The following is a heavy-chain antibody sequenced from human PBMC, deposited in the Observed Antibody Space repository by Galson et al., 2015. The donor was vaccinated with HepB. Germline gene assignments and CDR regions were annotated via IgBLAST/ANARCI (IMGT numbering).Heavy chain of an antibody. V-gene: IGHV3-21*01. CDR3: ARDGRDGSGSYYKSWDAA. J-gene: IGHJ4*02. Sequence: SLRLSCAASGFTFSSYSMNWVRQAPGKGLEWVSSISSSSSYIYYADSVKGRFTISRDNAKNSLYLQMNSLRAEDTAVYYCARDGRDGSGSYYKSWDAAWGQGTLVTVSS. CDR1: GFTFSSYS. CDR2: ISSSSSYI. D-gene: IGHD3-10*01.